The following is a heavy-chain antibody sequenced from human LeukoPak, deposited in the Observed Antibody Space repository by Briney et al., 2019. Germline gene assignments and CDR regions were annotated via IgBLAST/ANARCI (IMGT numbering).Heavy chain of an antibody. CDR1: GYSISSGYY. CDR3: AREPDYGDNEGAFDI. V-gene: IGHV4-38-2*02. CDR2: IYHSGST. D-gene: IGHD4-17*01. Sequence: SETLSLTCTASGYSISSGYYWGWIRQPPGKGLEWIGSIYHSGSTYYNPSLKSRVTISVDTSKNQFSLKLSSVTAADTAVYYCAREPDYGDNEGAFDIWGQGTMVTVSS. J-gene: IGHJ3*02.